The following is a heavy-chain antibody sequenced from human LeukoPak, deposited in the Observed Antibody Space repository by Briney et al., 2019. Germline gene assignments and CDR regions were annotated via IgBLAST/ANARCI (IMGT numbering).Heavy chain of an antibody. J-gene: IGHJ3*02. CDR1: GGSISSSSYY. Sequence: SETLSLTCTVSGGSISSSSYYWGWIRQPPGKGLEWIGEINHSGSTNYNPSLKSRVTISVDTSKNQFSLKLSSVTAADTAVYYCARGREDETDAFDIWGQGTMVTVSS. V-gene: IGHV4-39*07. CDR3: ARGREDETDAFDI. CDR2: INHSGST.